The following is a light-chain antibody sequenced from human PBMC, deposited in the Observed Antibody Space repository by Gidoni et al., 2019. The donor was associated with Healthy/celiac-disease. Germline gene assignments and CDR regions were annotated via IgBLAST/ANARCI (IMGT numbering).Light chain of an antibody. V-gene: IGKV3-20*01. CDR2: GAS. CDR3: QQYGSSPNT. J-gene: IGKJ2*01. CDR1: QSVSSSY. Sequence: EIVLTQSPGTLSLSPGERATLSCRASQSVSSSYLAWYQQKPGQAPTLLIYGASSRATGIPDRFSGSGSGTDFTLPISRLEPEDFAVYYCQQYGSSPNTFGQGTKLEIK.